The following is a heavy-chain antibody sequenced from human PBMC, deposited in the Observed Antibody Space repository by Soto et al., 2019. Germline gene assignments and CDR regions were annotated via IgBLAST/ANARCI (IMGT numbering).Heavy chain of an antibody. D-gene: IGHD3-22*01. J-gene: IGHJ4*02. CDR1: GFNFITYS. V-gene: IGHV3-21*01. CDR2: ISSSAVYI. Sequence: EVQLVESGGGPVRPGGSLKLSCAASGFNFITYSLSWDRQAPGKGLEWVASISSSAVYIDYADSVKGRFTISRDNANNSLYLQMNSLRAEDTATYYCVRDGLDFYDTERLYFDNWGQGTLVTVSS. CDR3: VRDGLDFYDTERLYFDN.